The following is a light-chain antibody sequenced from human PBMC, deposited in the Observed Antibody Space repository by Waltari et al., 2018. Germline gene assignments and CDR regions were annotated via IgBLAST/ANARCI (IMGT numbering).Light chain of an antibody. Sequence: QSALTQPPSAAESPGQSVTIPCPGTSRDLCDYYFLPWYQHHPGKAPKILIYEVSKRPSGVPDRFSGYKSGSTASLTVSGLQEEEEATYYCSSYAGSSTWVCGGGTKLTVL. J-gene: IGLJ3*02. CDR2: EVS. V-gene: IGLV2-8*01. CDR1: SRDLCDYYF. CDR3: SSYAGSSTWV.